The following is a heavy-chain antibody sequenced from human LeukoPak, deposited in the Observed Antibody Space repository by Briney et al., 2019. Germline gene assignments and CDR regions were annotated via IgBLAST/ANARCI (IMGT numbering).Heavy chain of an antibody. CDR3: ASVGIVVVITGSYGMDV. V-gene: IGHV1-69*04. D-gene: IGHD3-22*01. CDR1: GGTFSSYA. Sequence: SVKVSCKASGGTFSSYAISWVRQAPGQGLEWMGRIIPILGIANYAQKFQGRVTITADKSTSTAYMELSSLRSEDTAVYYCASVGIVVVITGSYGMDVWGQGTTVTVSS. J-gene: IGHJ6*02. CDR2: IIPILGIA.